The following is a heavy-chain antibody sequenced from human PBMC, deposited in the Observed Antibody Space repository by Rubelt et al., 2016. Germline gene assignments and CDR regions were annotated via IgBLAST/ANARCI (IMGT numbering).Heavy chain of an antibody. J-gene: IGHJ4*02. D-gene: IGHD1-26*01. CDR3: AKVGGGRVGAFDY. Sequence: EVQLLESGGGLVQPGGSLRLSCAASGFTFSSYAMSWVRQAPGKGLEWVSAISGSGGSTYYADSVKGRLSIARDNSKNTLYLQMNSRRAEDTDVYYCAKVGGGRVGAFDYWGQGTLVTVSS. CDR1: GFTFSSYA. CDR2: ISGSGGST. V-gene: IGHV3-23*01.